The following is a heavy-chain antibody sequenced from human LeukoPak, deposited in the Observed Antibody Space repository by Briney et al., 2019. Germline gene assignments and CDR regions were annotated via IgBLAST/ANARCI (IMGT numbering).Heavy chain of an antibody. CDR2: ISSSSSYI. CDR1: GFTFSSYS. V-gene: IGHV3-21*01. D-gene: IGHD5-12*01. CDR3: AKPRDIWAAFDI. Sequence: PGGSLRLSCAASGFTFSSYSMNWVRQAPGKGLEWVSSISSSSSYIYYADSVKGRFTISRDNSKNTLYLQMNSLRAEDTAVYCCAKPRDIWAAFDIWGQGTMVTVSS. J-gene: IGHJ3*02.